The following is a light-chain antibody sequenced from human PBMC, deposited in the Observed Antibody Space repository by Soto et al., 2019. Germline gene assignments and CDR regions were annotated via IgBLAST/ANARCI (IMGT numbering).Light chain of an antibody. CDR2: GAS. V-gene: IGKV3-15*01. Sequence: EIVMTQSPATLSVSPGERATLSCRASQSVSSNLVWYQQKPGQAPRLLIYGASTRVTGIPDRFSGSGSGTEFTLTISSLQSEDFAVYYCQQYNNWPTWTFGQGTKVEIK. J-gene: IGKJ1*01. CDR1: QSVSSN. CDR3: QQYNNWPTWT.